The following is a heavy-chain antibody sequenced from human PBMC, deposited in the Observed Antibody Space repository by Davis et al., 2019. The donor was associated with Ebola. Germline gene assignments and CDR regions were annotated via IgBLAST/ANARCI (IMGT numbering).Heavy chain of an antibody. Sequence: AASVKVSCKASGGTFSSYAISWVRQAPGQGLEWMGGIIPIFGTANYAQKFQGRVTITADKSTSTAYMELSSLRSEGTAVYYCARNLVTAIGNYYYGMDVWGQGTTVTVSS. CDR3: ARNLVTAIGNYYYGMDV. D-gene: IGHD2-21*02. V-gene: IGHV1-69*06. CDR2: IIPIFGTA. J-gene: IGHJ6*02. CDR1: GGTFSSYA.